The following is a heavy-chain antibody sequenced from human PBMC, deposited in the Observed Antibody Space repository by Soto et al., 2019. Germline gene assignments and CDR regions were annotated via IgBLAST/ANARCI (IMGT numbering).Heavy chain of an antibody. CDR2: IGTAGDT. V-gene: IGHV3-13*01. CDR1: GFTFSSYD. CDR3: ARAIDYDSSGYSPQGYYYYGMDV. J-gene: IGHJ6*02. D-gene: IGHD3-22*01. Sequence: GGSLRLSCAASGFTFSSYDMHWVRQATGKGLEWVSAIGTAGDTYYPGSVKGRFTISRENAKNSLYLQMNSLRAEDTAVYYCARAIDYDSSGYSPQGYYYYGMDVWGQGTTVTVSS.